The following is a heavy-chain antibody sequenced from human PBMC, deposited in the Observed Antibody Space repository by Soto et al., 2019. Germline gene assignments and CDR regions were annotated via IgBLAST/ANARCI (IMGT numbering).Heavy chain of an antibody. CDR2: ISTSSSNI. D-gene: IGHD3-22*01. CDR1: GFSFSEYT. V-gene: IGHV3-21*01. Sequence: PGGSLRLSCVASGFSFSEYTLSWVRQAPGKGLDCVSTISTSSSNIYYADSMKGRFTISRDNAEKSLYLQMNSLRGEDTAVYYCARGTHYYDSIGYSHFFDYWGQGTLVTVSS. CDR3: ARGTHYYDSIGYSHFFDY. J-gene: IGHJ4*02.